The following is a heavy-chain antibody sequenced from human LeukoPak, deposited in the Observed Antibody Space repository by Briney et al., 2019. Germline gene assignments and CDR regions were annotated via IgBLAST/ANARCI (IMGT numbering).Heavy chain of an antibody. CDR2: ISTSGGST. V-gene: IGHV3-23*01. CDR1: EFTFGSYA. Sequence: PGRSLRLSCAASEFTFGSYAMQWVRQAPGKGLEWVSGISTSGGSTWYSDSVKGRFTISRDNSKNTLYLQMNSLRDEDTAVYYCAKYVSAKGPPYALDVWGQGTTVTVSS. D-gene: IGHD2/OR15-2a*01. CDR3: AKYVSAKGPPYALDV. J-gene: IGHJ6*02.